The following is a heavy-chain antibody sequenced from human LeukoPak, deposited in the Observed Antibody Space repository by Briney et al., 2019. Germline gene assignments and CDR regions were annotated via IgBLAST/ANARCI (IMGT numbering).Heavy chain of an antibody. CDR3: AKGYYDYVWGSSLDY. D-gene: IGHD3-16*01. J-gene: IGHJ4*02. Sequence: GGSLRLSCAASGFTFRSYAMSWVRQAPGKGLEWVSGISGSGGGTYYAESVKGRFTISRDNSKNTLYLQMNSLRAEDTAVYYCAKGYYDYVWGSSLDYWGQGTLVTVSS. CDR2: ISGSGGGT. CDR1: GFTFRSYA. V-gene: IGHV3-23*01.